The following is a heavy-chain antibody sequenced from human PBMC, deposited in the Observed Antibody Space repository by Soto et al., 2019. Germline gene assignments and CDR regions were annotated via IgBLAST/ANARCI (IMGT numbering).Heavy chain of an antibody. V-gene: IGHV4-39*01. Sequence: QLQLQESGPGLVKPSETLSLTCTVSGGSISISSYYWGWIRQPPGKGLEWIGSIYYSGSTYYNPSLKSRVTISVDTSKNQFSMKLSSVTAADTAVYYCARHTPAISISDHWRQGTLVTVSS. CDR1: GGSISISSYY. D-gene: IGHD2-15*01. J-gene: IGHJ4*02. CDR2: IYYSGST. CDR3: ARHTPAISISDH.